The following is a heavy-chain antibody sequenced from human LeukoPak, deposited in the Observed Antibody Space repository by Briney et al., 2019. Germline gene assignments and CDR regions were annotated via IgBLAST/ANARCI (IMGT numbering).Heavy chain of an antibody. D-gene: IGHD3-10*01. CDR1: GFTFSSYW. CDR2: INSDGSST. V-gene: IGHV3-74*01. Sequence: GSLRLSCAASGFTFSSYWMHWVRQAPGKGLVWVSRINSDGSSTSYADSVKGRFTTSRDNAKNTLYLQMNSLRAEDTAVYYCARDYYGSGRGREYYYYGMAVWGQGTTVTVSS. J-gene: IGHJ6*02. CDR3: ARDYYGSGRGREYYYYGMAV.